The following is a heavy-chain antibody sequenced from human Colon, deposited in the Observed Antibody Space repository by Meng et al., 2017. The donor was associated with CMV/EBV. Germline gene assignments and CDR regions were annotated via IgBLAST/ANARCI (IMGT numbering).Heavy chain of an antibody. CDR1: GLPVSANY. D-gene: IGHD1-1*01. CDR3: AREGYFRGFEN. CDR2: IYTGGTTT. V-gene: IGHV3-53*01. J-gene: IGHJ4*02. Sequence: LTGAASGLPVSANYMAWFRQAPGKGLEWVSIIYTGGTTTLYADSVKGRFSISTDNSKNTLYLQMSSLRDEDTAVYYCAREGYFRGFENWGQGTLVTVSS.